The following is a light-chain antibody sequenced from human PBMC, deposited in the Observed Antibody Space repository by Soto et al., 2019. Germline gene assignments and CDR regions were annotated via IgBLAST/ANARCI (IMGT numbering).Light chain of an antibody. V-gene: IGLV7-46*01. CDR3: LLSYSGARSSV. CDR1: TGAVTSGHY. Sequence: QAVVTQEPSLTVSPEGTVTLICDSSTGAVTSGHYPYWFQQKPGQAPRTLISDTSNKHTCTPARFSGSRLGSKAALTLSGAQPADEAEYYCLLSYSGARSSVSGTETKVTIL. J-gene: IGLJ1*01. CDR2: DTS.